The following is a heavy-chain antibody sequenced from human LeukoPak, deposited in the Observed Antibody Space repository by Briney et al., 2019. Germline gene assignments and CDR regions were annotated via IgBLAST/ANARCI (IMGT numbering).Heavy chain of an antibody. J-gene: IGHJ4*02. CDR3: ARDSGSSSAVDY. Sequence: PGGXLRLSCTASGFSFSSYAMYWVRQAPGKGLEYVSAISSNGGSTYYANSVKGRFTISRDNSKNTLYLQMGSLRVEDVAVYYCARDSGSSSAVDYWGQGALVTVSS. D-gene: IGHD3-10*01. CDR1: GFSFSSYA. CDR2: ISSNGGST. V-gene: IGHV3-64*01.